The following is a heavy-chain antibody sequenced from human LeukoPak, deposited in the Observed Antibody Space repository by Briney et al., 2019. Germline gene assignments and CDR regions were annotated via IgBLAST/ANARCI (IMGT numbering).Heavy chain of an antibody. CDR2: IYPPDSDV. D-gene: IGHD6-6*01. V-gene: IGHV5-51*01. Sequence: GESLKISCKASGYSFTTYWIGWVRQMPGKGLEWMGIIYPPDSDVRYNPSFQGRVTISADNSISTAYLRWSSLRAADSAMYYCAKVRRRIAVRPEFFDYWGQGTLVTVSS. J-gene: IGHJ4*02. CDR1: GYSFTTYW. CDR3: AKVRRRIAVRPEFFDY.